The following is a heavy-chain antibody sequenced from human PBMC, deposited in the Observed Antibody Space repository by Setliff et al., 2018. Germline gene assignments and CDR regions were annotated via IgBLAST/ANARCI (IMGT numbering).Heavy chain of an antibody. D-gene: IGHD3-3*02. CDR2: IHAGSSNT. V-gene: IGHV1-3*01. J-gene: IGHJ4*02. Sequence: ASVKVSCKASGYTFSSNAFHWVRQAPGQTLEWLGWIHAGSSNTLYSERLHDRISITRDTSATTVYVELSSSRSDDTALYYCARMSTLGPHYDFWGQGTLVTVSS. CDR3: ARMSTLGPHYDF. CDR1: GYTFSSNA.